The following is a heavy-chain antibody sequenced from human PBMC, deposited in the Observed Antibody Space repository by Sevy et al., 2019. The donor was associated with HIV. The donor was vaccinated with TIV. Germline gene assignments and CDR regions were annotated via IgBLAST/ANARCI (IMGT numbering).Heavy chain of an antibody. Sequence: GGYLRRSCAASGFTFSKYSMSWVRQPPGKGLEWVSTLSFGCGEINHADSVKGRFTISRDNSKNSLYLQMNNLRAEDTAVYYCAREGCTKPHDYWGQGTLVTVSS. D-gene: IGHD2-8*01. J-gene: IGHJ4*02. CDR1: GFTFSKYS. V-gene: IGHV3-23*01. CDR2: LSFGCGEI. CDR3: AREGCTKPHDY.